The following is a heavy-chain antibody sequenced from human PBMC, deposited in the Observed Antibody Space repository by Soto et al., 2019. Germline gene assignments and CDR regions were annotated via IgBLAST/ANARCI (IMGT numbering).Heavy chain of an antibody. CDR1: GGSISRYY. CDR2: MYNTGST. Sequence: NPSETLSLTCTVSGGSISRYYWSWIRQPPGKGLEWIGYMYNTGSTIYNPSLKSRVTISVDTSKNQFSLKLSSVTAADTAVYYCARGAPVFIPHWGQGTLVTVSS. CDR3: ARGAPVFIPH. J-gene: IGHJ1*01. D-gene: IGHD3-10*01. V-gene: IGHV4-59*12.